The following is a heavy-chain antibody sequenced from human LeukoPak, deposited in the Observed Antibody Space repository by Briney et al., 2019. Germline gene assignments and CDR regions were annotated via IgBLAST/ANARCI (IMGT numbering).Heavy chain of an antibody. D-gene: IGHD3-10*02. CDR3: AELGITMIGGV. CDR2: ISSSGSTI. V-gene: IGHV3-48*03. CDR1: GSTFSNYV. J-gene: IGHJ6*04. Sequence: GGSLRLSCTDSGSTFSNYVMSWVRQAPGKGLEWVSYISSSGSTIYYADSVKGRFTISRDNAKNSLYLQMNSLRAEDTAVYYCAELGITMIGGVWGKGTTVTISS.